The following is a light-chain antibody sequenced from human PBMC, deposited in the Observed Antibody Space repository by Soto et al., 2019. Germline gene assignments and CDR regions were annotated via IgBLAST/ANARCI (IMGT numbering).Light chain of an antibody. V-gene: IGKV1-5*01. CDR3: QQYNGYSRT. CDR1: QSVSGW. Sequence: HSPSTLSASVGDTVTVTCRASQSVSGWLAWYQQKPGEAPKLLIYDASSLERGVPSRFSGSGSGTEFTLTISSMQPDDFATFYCQQYNGYSRTFGQGTKVDIK. CDR2: DAS. J-gene: IGKJ1*01.